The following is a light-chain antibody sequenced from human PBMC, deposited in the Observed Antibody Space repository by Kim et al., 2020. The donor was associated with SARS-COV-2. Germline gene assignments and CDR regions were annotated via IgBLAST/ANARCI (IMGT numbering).Light chain of an antibody. V-gene: IGKV3-11*01. J-gene: IGKJ5*01. CDR2: DTS. Sequence: IVLTQSPGTVSLSPGERAILSCRASQDVRNYLVWYQQKPGQSPRLLIYDTSTRATGIPARLSGSGSGTDYILTISSIEPEDFAVYYCQKRSQWPITFGQGTRLEIK. CDR1: QDVRNY. CDR3: QKRSQWPIT.